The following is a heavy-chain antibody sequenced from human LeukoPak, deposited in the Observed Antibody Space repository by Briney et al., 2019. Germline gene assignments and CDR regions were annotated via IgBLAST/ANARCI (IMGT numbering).Heavy chain of an antibody. J-gene: IGHJ6*03. Sequence: GGSLRLSCTVSGFTVSSNSMSWVRQAPGKGLEWVSFIYSDNTHYSDSVKGRFTISRDNAENSLYLQMNSLRAEDTAVYYCARDEAVPAAMSFYYYYYMDVWGKGTTVTVSS. CDR1: GFTVSSNS. D-gene: IGHD2-2*01. CDR3: ARDEAVPAAMSFYYYYYMDV. CDR2: IYSDNT. V-gene: IGHV3-53*01.